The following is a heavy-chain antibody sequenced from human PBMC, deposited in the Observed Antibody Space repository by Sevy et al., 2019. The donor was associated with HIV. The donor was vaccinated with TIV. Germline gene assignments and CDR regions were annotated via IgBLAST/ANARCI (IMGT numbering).Heavy chain of an antibody. J-gene: IGHJ6*02. V-gene: IGHV3-11*03. Sequence: GGSLRLSCAASGFTFSDYYINWIRQAPGKGLEWVSYISGSSSYTNYADSVKGRFTIFRDNSRNTVYLQMNSLRAEDTAVYYCARRPDLGVVILTGVLDVWGQGTTVTVSS. CDR2: ISGSSSYT. CDR1: GFTFSDYY. D-gene: IGHD3-3*01. CDR3: ARRPDLGVVILTGVLDV.